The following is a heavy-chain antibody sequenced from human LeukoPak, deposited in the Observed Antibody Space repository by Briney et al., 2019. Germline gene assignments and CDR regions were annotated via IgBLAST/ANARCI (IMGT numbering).Heavy chain of an antibody. Sequence: ASVKVSCKASGYTFTGYYMHWVRQAPGQGLEWMGWINPNSGGTNYAQKFQGRVTMTRDTSISTAYMELSRLRSDATAVYYCARDRTIFGVVILNWFDPWGQGTLVTVSS. CDR3: ARDRTIFGVVILNWFDP. CDR1: GYTFTGYY. CDR2: INPNSGGT. D-gene: IGHD3-3*01. V-gene: IGHV1-2*02. J-gene: IGHJ5*02.